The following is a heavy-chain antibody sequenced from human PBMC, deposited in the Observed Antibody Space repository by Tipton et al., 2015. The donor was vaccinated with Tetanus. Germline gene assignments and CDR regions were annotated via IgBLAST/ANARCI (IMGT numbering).Heavy chain of an antibody. CDR1: GDSISSFH. J-gene: IGHJ5*02. V-gene: IGHV4-59*12. CDR2: IYNIGTT. D-gene: IGHD2-8*01. CDR3: AKVPWEGVYANWFDP. Sequence: TLSLTCTVSGDSISSFHWSWIRQPPGKGLEWIGYIYNIGTTDYNPSLKSRVTISVDTSKNQFSLRLTSVTAADTAVYYCAKVPWEGVYANWFDPWGQGTLVTVSS.